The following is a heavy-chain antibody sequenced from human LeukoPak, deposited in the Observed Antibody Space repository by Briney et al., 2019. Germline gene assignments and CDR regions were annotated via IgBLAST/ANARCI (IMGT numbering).Heavy chain of an antibody. D-gene: IGHD3-22*01. Sequence: SETLSLTCTVSGGSISSYYWSWIRQPPGKGLEWIGEIYHSGSTNYNPSLKSRVTISVDKSKNQFSLKLSSVTAADTAVYYCARVRYYYDSSGPQGFDYWGQGTLVTVSS. CDR3: ARVRYYYDSSGPQGFDY. CDR1: GGSISSYY. CDR2: IYHSGST. J-gene: IGHJ4*02. V-gene: IGHV4-59*12.